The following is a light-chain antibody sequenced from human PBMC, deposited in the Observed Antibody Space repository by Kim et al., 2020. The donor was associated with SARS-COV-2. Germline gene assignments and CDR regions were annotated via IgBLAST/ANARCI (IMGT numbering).Light chain of an antibody. J-gene: IGLJ3*02. CDR2: GNS. V-gene: IGLV1-40*01. CDR1: SSKSGAGCD. Sequence: GQMLPTALSRRSSKSGAGCDVHWYHQLPETAPKLRIFGNSSRPSGVPDRFSGSKSGTSASLAVTGLQAEDEAVYYCQSFDNNLNWVFGGGTQLTVL. CDR3: QSFDNNLNWV.